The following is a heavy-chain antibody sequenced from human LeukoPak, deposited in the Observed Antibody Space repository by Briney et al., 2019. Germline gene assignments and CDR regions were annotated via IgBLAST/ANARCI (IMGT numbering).Heavy chain of an antibody. CDR2: INPNSGGT. CDR1: GYTFTGYY. V-gene: IGHV1-2*02. J-gene: IGHJ6*02. Sequence: ASVKVSCKASGYTFTGYYMHWVRQAPGQGLEWMGWINPNSGGTNYAQKSQGRVTMTRDTSISTAYMELSRLRSDDTAVYYCARDYDSSGYYLYYYCGMDVWGQGTTVTVSS. D-gene: IGHD3-22*01. CDR3: ARDYDSSGYYLYYYCGMDV.